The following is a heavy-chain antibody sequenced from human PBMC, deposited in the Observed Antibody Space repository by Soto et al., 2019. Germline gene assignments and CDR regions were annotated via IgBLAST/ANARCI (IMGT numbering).Heavy chain of an antibody. J-gene: IGHJ5*02. D-gene: IGHD3-22*01. CDR1: GGSISSGDYY. Sequence: PSETLSLTCTVSGGSISSGDYYWSWIRQPPGKGLDWIGDIYHSGSTYYNPSLKSRVTISVDKSKNQFSLKLSSVTAADTAVYYCARDWTRRHYYDSSGYSNWFDPWGQGTLVTSP. CDR2: IYHSGST. CDR3: ARDWTRRHYYDSSGYSNWFDP. V-gene: IGHV4-30-4*01.